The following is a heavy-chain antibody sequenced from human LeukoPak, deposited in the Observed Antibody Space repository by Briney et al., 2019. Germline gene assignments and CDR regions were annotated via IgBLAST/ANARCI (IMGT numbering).Heavy chain of an antibody. CDR3: ARGHYYDSSGGPDAFDI. CDR2: MNPNSGNT. CDR1: GYTFTSYD. V-gene: IGHV1-8*03. J-gene: IGHJ3*02. Sequence: ASVKVSCKASGYTFTSYDINWVRQATGQGLEWIGWMNPNSGNTGYAQKFQGRVTITRNTSISTAYMELSSLRSEDTAVYYCARGHYYDSSGGPDAFDIWGQGTMVTVSS. D-gene: IGHD3-22*01.